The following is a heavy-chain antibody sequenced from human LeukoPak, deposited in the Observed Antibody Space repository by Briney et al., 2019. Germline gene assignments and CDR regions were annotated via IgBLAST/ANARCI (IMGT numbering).Heavy chain of an antibody. CDR1: GFTFSRYA. CDR3: ARAYEGYSVVVVAATLPDAFDI. V-gene: IGHV3-21*01. D-gene: IGHD2-15*01. CDR2: ISSSSSYI. J-gene: IGHJ3*02. Sequence: GGSLRLSCAASGFTFSRYAMSWVRQAPGKGLEWVSSISSSSSYIYYADSVKGRFTISRDNAKNSLYLQMNSLRAEDTAVYSCARAYEGYSVVVVAATLPDAFDIWGQGTMVTVSS.